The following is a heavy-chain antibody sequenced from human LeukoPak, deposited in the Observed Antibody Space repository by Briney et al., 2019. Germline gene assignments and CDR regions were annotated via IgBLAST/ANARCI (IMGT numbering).Heavy chain of an antibody. J-gene: IGHJ4*02. CDR3: ARRGSGIYFILDY. CDR1: GFTFSSYE. Sequence: GGSLTLSCAASGFTFSSYEMNWVRQAPGKGLVWVSYISAGSSTMYYADSVKGRFTISRENAKYSLYLQMDSLRVEATAVYYCARRGSGIYFILDYWGQGTVVTVSS. D-gene: IGHD3-10*01. CDR2: ISAGSSTM. V-gene: IGHV3-48*03.